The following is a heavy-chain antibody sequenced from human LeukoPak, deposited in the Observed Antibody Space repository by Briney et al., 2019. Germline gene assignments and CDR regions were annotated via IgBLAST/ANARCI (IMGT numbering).Heavy chain of an antibody. Sequence: SETLSLTCTVSGGSISSYYWSLIRQPPGKGLEWIAYISDIGSINYNPSLKSRVTISLDTSKNQFSLKLSSVTAADTAVYYCAGHHPRNTVDFWGQGTLVTVSS. CDR3: AGHHPRNTVDF. CDR1: GGSISSYY. V-gene: IGHV4-59*08. CDR2: ISDIGSI. J-gene: IGHJ4*02. D-gene: IGHD2/OR15-2a*01.